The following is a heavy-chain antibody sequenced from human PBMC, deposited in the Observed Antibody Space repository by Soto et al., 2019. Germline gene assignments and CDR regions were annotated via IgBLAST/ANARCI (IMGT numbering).Heavy chain of an antibody. CDR2: IYPGDSDT. CDR1: GYSFTSYW. J-gene: IGHJ4*02. Sequence: PGESLKISCKGSGYSFTSYWIGWVRQMPGKGLECMGIIYPGDSDTRYSPSFQGQVTISADKSITTAYLQWNTLKASDSAIYYCARHGIVARGPDSWGLGTVVTVSS. V-gene: IGHV5-51*01. D-gene: IGHD6-6*01. CDR3: ARHGIVARGPDS.